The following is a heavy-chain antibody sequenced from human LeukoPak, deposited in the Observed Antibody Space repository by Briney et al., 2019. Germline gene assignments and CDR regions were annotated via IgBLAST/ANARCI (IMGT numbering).Heavy chain of an antibody. J-gene: IGHJ4*02. Sequence: GGSLRLSCAASGFTFSSYGMHWVRQAPGKGLEWVAFIRYDGSNKYYADSVKGRFTISRDNSKNTLYLQMNSLTEDTAVYYCAKGYCSGGRCFNDYWGQGTLVTVSS. CDR2: IRYDGSNK. V-gene: IGHV3-30*02. D-gene: IGHD2-15*01. CDR3: AKGYCSGGRCFNDY. CDR1: GFTFSSYG.